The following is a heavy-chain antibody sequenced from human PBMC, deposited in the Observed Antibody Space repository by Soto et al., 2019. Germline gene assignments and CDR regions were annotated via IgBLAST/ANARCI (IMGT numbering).Heavy chain of an antibody. Sequence: GGSLRLSCAASGFTFGNYAMSWVRQAPGKGLEWVSAISGSGNSKYYADSVNGRLTISRDNSKNTLYLQMNSLRAEDTAIYYCAKDKGNFDWYFDRWGQGTLVTVSS. CDR2: ISGSGNSK. CDR3: AKDKGNFDWYFDR. V-gene: IGHV3-23*01. D-gene: IGHD3-9*01. J-gene: IGHJ4*02. CDR1: GFTFGNYA.